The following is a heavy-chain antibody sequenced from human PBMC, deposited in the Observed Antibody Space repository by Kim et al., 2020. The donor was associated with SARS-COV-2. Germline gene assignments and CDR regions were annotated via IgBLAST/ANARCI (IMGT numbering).Heavy chain of an antibody. CDR1: GYTFTSYA. Sequence: ASVKVSCKASGYTFTSYAMHWVRQAPGQRLEWMGWINAGNGNTKYSQKFQGRVTITRDTSASTAYMELSSLRSEDTAVYYCARDRSSGYSYGWGGGPVDYWGQGTLVTVSS. CDR3: ARDRSSGYSYGWGGGPVDY. CDR2: INAGNGNT. D-gene: IGHD5-18*01. J-gene: IGHJ4*02. V-gene: IGHV1-3*01.